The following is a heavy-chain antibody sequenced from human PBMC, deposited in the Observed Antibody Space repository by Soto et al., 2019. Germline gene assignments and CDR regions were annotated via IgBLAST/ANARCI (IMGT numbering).Heavy chain of an antibody. CDR2: IYPGDSDT. J-gene: IGHJ6*02. D-gene: IGHD3-10*01. CDR3: AGGGVRGVITRTRDYYGMDV. Sequence: GESLKISCKGSGCSFTSYWIGWVRQMTGKGLEWMGIIYPGDSDTRYSPSFQGQVTISADKSISTAYLQWSSLKASDTAMYYCAGGGVRGVITRTRDYYGMDVWGQGTTVTVSS. V-gene: IGHV5-51*01. CDR1: GCSFTSYW.